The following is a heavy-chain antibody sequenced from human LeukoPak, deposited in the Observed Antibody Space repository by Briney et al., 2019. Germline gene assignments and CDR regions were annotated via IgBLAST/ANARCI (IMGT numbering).Heavy chain of an antibody. CDR2: INHSGST. CDR1: GGSFSGYY. D-gene: IGHD1-1*01. V-gene: IGHV4-34*01. Sequence: SETLSLTCAVYGGSFSGYYWSWIRQPPGKGLEWIGEINHSGSTNYNPSLKSRVTISVDTSKNQFSLKLSSVTAADTAVYYCARGGYNWNDSDYWGQGTLVTVSS. J-gene: IGHJ4*02. CDR3: ARGGYNWNDSDY.